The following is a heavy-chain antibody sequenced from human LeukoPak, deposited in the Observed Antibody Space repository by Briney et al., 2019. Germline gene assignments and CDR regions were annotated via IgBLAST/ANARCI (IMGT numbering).Heavy chain of an antibody. CDR2: ISGSGGST. CDR3: AKDYNVLLWFVGPDAFDI. J-gene: IGHJ3*02. V-gene: IGHV3-23*01. Sequence: PGGSLRLSCAASGFTFSSYAMSWVRQAPGKGLEWVSAISGSGGSTYYADSVKGRFTISRDNSKNTLYLQMNSLRAEDTAVYYCAKDYNVLLWFVGPDAFDIWGQGTMVTVSS. CDR1: GFTFSSYA. D-gene: IGHD3-10*01.